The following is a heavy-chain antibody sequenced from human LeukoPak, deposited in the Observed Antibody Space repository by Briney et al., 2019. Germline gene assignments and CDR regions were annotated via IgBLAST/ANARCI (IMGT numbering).Heavy chain of an antibody. Sequence: GGSLRLSCAASGFTFSSYSMNWVRQAPGKGLEWVSAISGSGGSTYYADSVKGRFTISRDNSKNTLYLQMNSLRAEDTAVYYCAKDHYDSSGYGLWGQGTLVTVSS. CDR3: AKDHYDSSGYGL. V-gene: IGHV3-23*01. CDR2: ISGSGGST. J-gene: IGHJ4*02. CDR1: GFTFSSYS. D-gene: IGHD3-22*01.